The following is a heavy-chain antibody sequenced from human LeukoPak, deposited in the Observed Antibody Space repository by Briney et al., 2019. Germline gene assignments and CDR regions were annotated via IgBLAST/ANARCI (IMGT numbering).Heavy chain of an antibody. J-gene: IGHJ4*02. CDR1: GFTFSTYW. D-gene: IGHD4-17*01. Sequence: GGSLRLSCAASGFTFSTYWMHWVRQAPGKGLVWIARIKGDGSSTIYADSVKGRFTISRDNSKNTLYLQTSSLRVEDTAVYYCARASTTVPNLLDHWGRGTLVTVSS. CDR3: ARASTTVPNLLDH. CDR2: IKGDGSST. V-gene: IGHV3-74*01.